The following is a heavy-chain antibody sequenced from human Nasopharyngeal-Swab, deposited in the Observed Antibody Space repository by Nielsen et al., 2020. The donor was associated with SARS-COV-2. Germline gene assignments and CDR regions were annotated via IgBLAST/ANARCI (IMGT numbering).Heavy chain of an antibody. J-gene: IGHJ4*02. CDR1: GGSISSSSYY. CDR2: IYYSGST. V-gene: IGHV4-39*07. D-gene: IGHD6-13*01. Sequence: SETLSLTCTVSGGSISSSSYYWDWIRQPPGKGLEWIGSIYYSGSTYYNPSLKSRVTISVDTSKNQFSLKLSSVTAADTAVYYCARDDGDVPGITGSGPPGGYWGQGTLVTVSS. CDR3: ARDDGDVPGITGSGPPGGY.